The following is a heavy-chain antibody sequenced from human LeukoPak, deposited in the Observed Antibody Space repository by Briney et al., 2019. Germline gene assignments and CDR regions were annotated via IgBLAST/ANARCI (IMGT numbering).Heavy chain of an antibody. Sequence: PGGSLRLSCAASGFTFSSYSMNWVRQAPGKGLEWVSSISSSSSYIYYADSVKGRFTISRDNAKNSLYLQMNSLRAEDTAVYYCARDLGARDSSGYYHDYWAREPWSPSPQ. V-gene: IGHV3-21*01. CDR1: GFTFSSYS. D-gene: IGHD3-22*01. CDR3: ARDLGARDSSGYYHDY. J-gene: IGHJ4*02. CDR2: ISSSSSYI.